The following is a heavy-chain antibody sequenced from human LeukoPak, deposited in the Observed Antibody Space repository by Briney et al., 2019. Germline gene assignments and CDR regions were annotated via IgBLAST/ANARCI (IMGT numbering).Heavy chain of an antibody. CDR2: IKQGGSEN. CDR3: VRGPHYGAYTDYFDY. V-gene: IGHV3-7*01. J-gene: IGHJ4*02. D-gene: IGHD4-17*01. CDR1: GFTFSSYG. Sequence: PGGSLRLSCAASGFTFSSYGMHWVRQAPGKGLEWVATIKQGGSENYYVDSVKGRFAISRDDANNSLYLQMNGLRVEDTALYYCVRGPHYGAYTDYFDYWGQGTLVTVSS.